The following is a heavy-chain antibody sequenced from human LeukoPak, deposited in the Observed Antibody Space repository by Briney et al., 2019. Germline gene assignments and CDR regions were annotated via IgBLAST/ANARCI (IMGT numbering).Heavy chain of an antibody. CDR1: GYTFTTYG. V-gene: IGHV1-18*01. J-gene: IGHJ6*03. D-gene: IGHD1-1*01. CDR2: ISGDNGNT. CDR3: ARSGTGIYYYYMDV. Sequence: GASVKVSCRASGYTFTTYGINWERQAPGQGLEWMGWISGDNGNTNYAQKFQGRVTMTTDTSTSTAYIELRSLRSDDTAVYYCARSGTGIYYYYMDVWGKGTTVTVSS.